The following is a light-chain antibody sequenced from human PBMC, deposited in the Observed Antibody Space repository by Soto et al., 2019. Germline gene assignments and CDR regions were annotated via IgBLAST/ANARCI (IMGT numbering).Light chain of an antibody. CDR1: SSDVGGYNY. CDR2: EVS. J-gene: IGLJ1*01. Sequence: QSVLTQPASVSGSPGQSITISCTGTSSDVGGYNYVSWYQQHPGKAPKLMIYEVSNRPSGVSNRFSGSKSGNTASLTISGLQAEYEADYYCQSYDSGLRGSVFGTGTKLTVL. CDR3: QSYDSGLRGSV. V-gene: IGLV2-14*01.